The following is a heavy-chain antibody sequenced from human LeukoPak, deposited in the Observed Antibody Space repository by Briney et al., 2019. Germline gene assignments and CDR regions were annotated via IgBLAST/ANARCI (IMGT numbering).Heavy chain of an antibody. CDR1: GFTFSSYA. J-gene: IGHJ6*03. V-gene: IGHV3-7*01. CDR3: ARDASGYGIAARPYRYYYYYMDV. D-gene: IGHD6-6*01. CDR2: IKQDGSEK. Sequence: PGGSLRLSCAASGFTFSSYAMSWVRQAPGKGLEWVANIKQDGSEKYYVDSVKGRFTISRDNAKNSLYLQMNSLRAEDTAVYYCARDASGYGIAARPYRYYYYYMDVWGKGTTVTVSS.